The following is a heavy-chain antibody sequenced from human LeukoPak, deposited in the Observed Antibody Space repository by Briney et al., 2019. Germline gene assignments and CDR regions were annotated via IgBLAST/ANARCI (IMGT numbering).Heavy chain of an antibody. CDR3: ARGLAVEMATSLFDI. D-gene: IGHD5-24*01. V-gene: IGHV1-69*13. J-gene: IGHJ3*02. CDR1: GYTFTTYD. Sequence: GASVKVSCKASGYTFTTYDINWVRQAPGQGLEWMGGIIPIFGTANYAQKFQGRVTITADESTSTAYMELSSLRSEDTAVYYCARGLAVEMATSLFDIWGQGTMATVSS. CDR2: IIPIFGTA.